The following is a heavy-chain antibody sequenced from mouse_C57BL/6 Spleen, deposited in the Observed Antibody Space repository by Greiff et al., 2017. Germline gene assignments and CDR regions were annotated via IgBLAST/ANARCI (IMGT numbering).Heavy chain of an antibody. V-gene: IGHV14-4*01. J-gene: IGHJ3*01. CDR1: GFNIKDDY. Sequence: VQLQQSGAELVRPGASVKLSCTASGFNIKDDYMHWVKQRPEQGLEWIGWIDPENGDTEYASKFQGKATITADTSSNTAYLQLSSLTSEDTAVYYCTTEGLRWFAYWGRGTLVTVSA. CDR3: TTEGLRWFAY. CDR2: IDPENGDT. D-gene: IGHD2-4*01.